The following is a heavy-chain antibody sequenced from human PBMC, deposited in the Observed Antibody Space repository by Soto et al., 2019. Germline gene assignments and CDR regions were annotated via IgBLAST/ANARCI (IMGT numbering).Heavy chain of an antibody. CDR3: AREGYNYYYYYGMDV. CDR2: IYYSGST. CDR1: GGSISSSSYY. D-gene: IGHD6-13*01. J-gene: IGHJ6*02. Sequence: SETLSLTCTVSGGSISSSSYYWGWIRQPPGKGLEWIGSIYYSGSTYYNPSLKSRVTISVDTSKNQFSRKLSSVTAAYTAVYYCAREGYNYYYYYGMDVWGQGTTVTVSS. V-gene: IGHV4-39*01.